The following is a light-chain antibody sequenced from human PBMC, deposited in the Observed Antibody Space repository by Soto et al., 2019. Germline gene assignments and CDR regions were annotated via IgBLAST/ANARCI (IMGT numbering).Light chain of an antibody. CDR3: QQSYSVPRT. CDR2: AAS. Sequence: DIQMTQSPSSLSASVGDRVTITCRASQSISDYLSWYQQKPGQAPKLLIYAASSLQSGVPSRFSGSGSGTDFTLAISSLQPEDFATYYCQQSYSVPRTFGQVTKVEMK. CDR1: QSISDY. J-gene: IGKJ1*01. V-gene: IGKV1-39*01.